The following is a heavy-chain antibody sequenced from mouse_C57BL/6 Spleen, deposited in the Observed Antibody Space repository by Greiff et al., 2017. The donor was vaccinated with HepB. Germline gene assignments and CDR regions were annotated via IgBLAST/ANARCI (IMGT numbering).Heavy chain of an antibody. J-gene: IGHJ4*01. CDR3: ARGRGLYYYAMDY. V-gene: IGHV2-9-1*01. CDR2: IWTGGGT. CDR1: GFSLTSYA. D-gene: IGHD3-1*01. Sequence: VKLQESGPGLVAPSQSLSITCTVSGFSLTSYAISWVRQPPGKGLEWLGVIWTGGGTNYNSALKSRLSISKDNSKSQVFLKMNSLQTDDTARYYCARGRGLYYYAMDYWGQGTSVTVSS.